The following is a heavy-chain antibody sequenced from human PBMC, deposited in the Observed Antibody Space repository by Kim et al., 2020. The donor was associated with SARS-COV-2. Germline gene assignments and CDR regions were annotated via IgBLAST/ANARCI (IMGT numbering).Heavy chain of an antibody. D-gene: IGHD6-13*01. Sequence: SEPSLNSRGHLSVDTSKDQLSLKLSSVTAADTAVYYCARVRIAGTYYFDYWGQGTLVTVSS. CDR3: ARVRIAGTYYFDY. J-gene: IGHJ4*02. V-gene: IGHV4-59*01.